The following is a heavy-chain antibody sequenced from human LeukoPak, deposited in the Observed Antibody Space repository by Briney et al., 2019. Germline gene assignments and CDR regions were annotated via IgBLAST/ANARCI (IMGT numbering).Heavy chain of an antibody. J-gene: IGHJ4*02. CDR2: IKGDESAR. D-gene: IGHD1-26*01. Sequence: GGSPRLSCAASGFSFSSYSINWVRQAPGKGLEWVANIKGDESARHQADSVKGRFTISRDNTRNSLYLQMTNLRGDDTAVYYCARDVVGSLDYWGQGTLVTVSS. V-gene: IGHV3-7*01. CDR1: GFSFSSYS. CDR3: ARDVVGSLDY.